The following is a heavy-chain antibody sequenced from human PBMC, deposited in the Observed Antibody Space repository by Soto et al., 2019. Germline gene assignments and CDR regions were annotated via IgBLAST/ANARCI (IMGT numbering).Heavy chain of an antibody. D-gene: IGHD3-10*01. CDR3: ARLPVVRVVIIAGGSFDI. J-gene: IGHJ3*02. V-gene: IGHV1-69*01. Sequence: QVQLVQSGAEVKKPGSSVKVSCKASGGTFSSYAISWVRQAPGQGLEWMGGIIPIFGTANYAQKFQGRVTITAAEDTSTAYMELSSLRCEETGVYYCARLPVVRVVIIAGGSFDIWGQGTMVTVSS. CDR1: GGTFSSYA. CDR2: IIPIFGTA.